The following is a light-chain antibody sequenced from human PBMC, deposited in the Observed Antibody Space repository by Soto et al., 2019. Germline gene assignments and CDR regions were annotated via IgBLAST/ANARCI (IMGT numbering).Light chain of an antibody. CDR3: QSFDSSLSGSDV. CDR1: SSNIGAGFD. Sequence: QSVLTQPPSVSGAPGQRVTISCTGSSSNIGAGFDVNWYQQLPGTAPKLLIYGNTNRPSGVPDRFSGSKSGTSASLAITGLQAEDEADYYCQSFDSSLSGSDVFGTGTKLTVL. V-gene: IGLV1-40*01. CDR2: GNT. J-gene: IGLJ1*01.